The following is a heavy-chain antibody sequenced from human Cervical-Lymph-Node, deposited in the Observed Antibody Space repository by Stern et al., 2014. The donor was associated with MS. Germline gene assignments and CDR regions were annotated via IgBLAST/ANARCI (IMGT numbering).Heavy chain of an antibody. CDR3: ARDNTAMAPLYYYYYGMDV. V-gene: IGHV3-33*01. CDR2: IWYDGSNK. D-gene: IGHD5-18*01. Sequence: MQLVESGGGVVQPGRSLRLSCAASGFTFSSYGMHWVRQAPGKGLEWVAVIWYDGSNKYYADSVKGRFTISRDNSKNTLYLQMNSLRAEDTAVYYCARDNTAMAPLYYYYYGMDVWGQGTTVTVSS. CDR1: GFTFSSYG. J-gene: IGHJ6*02.